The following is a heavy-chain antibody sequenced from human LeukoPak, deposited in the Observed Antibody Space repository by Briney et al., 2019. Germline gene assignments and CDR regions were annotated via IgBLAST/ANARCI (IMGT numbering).Heavy chain of an antibody. CDR2: INPNSGGT. J-gene: IGHJ6*03. V-gene: IGHV1-2*02. D-gene: IGHD1-26*01. Sequence: ASVKVSCKASGYTFTGYYMHWVRQAPGQGLEWMGWINPNSGGTNYAQKFQGRVTMTRDTSISTAYMELSRLRSDDTAVYYCATPELRPYCYYMDVWGKGTTVTVSS. CDR1: GYTFTGYY. CDR3: ATPELRPYCYYMDV.